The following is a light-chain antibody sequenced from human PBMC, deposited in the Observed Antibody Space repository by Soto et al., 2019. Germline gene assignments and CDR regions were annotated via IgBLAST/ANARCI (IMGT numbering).Light chain of an antibody. V-gene: IGLV2-14*03. CDR2: DVS. Sequence: QSALTQPASVSGSPGQSITISCTGTSSDVGAYDYVSRYQQHPGEVPKLMIFDVSDRPSGVSNRFSGSKSGNTASLTISGLQAEDEADYYCSSFTTSTSYVFGTGTKLTVL. J-gene: IGLJ1*01. CDR1: SSDVGAYDY. CDR3: SSFTTSTSYV.